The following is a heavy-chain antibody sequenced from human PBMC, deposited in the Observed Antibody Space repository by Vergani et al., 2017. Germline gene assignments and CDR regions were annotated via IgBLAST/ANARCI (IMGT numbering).Heavy chain of an antibody. CDR1: GFSLNTSGVG. D-gene: IGHD3-3*01. J-gene: IGHJ4*02. CDR3: AKTHVNFWSAYYSN. CDR2: IYWDDDE. Sequence: QITLKESGPTLVKPTQTLTLPCTFSGFSLNTSGVGVGWIRQPPRKALEWLALIYWDDDESYSPSLKSRLTVTKDTSKNQLVLIMTNMDPVDTGTYYCAKTHVNFWSAYYSNWGQGTLVTVSS. V-gene: IGHV2-5*02.